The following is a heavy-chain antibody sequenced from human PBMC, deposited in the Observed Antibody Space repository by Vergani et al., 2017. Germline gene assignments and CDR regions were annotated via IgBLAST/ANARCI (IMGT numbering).Heavy chain of an antibody. J-gene: IGHJ5*02. D-gene: IGHD2-2*01. CDR2: IYYSGST. Sequence: QLQLQESGPGLVKPSETLSLTCTVSGGSISSYYWSWIRQPPGKGLEWIGYIYYSGSTNYNPSLKSRVTISVDTSKNQFSLKLSSVTAADTAVYYCARLVVPAAISSSWFDPWGQGTLVTVSS. V-gene: IGHV4-59*08. CDR1: GGSISSYY. CDR3: ARLVVPAAISSSWFDP.